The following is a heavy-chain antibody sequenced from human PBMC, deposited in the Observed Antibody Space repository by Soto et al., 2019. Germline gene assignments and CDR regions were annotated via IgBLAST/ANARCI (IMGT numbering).Heavy chain of an antibody. J-gene: IGHJ5*02. Sequence: GASVKVSCKASGHSFTRPSDYMHWVRQAPGQGLEWVGIINLSDGSTSYAQRSQGRVTLTSDTSTSTVYMELSSLRSDDTAIYYCMRDRARATAVSWVQGTLVPVSS. CDR2: INLSDGST. V-gene: IGHV1-46*01. D-gene: IGHD3-10*01. CDR3: MRDRARATAVS. CDR1: GHSFTRPSDY.